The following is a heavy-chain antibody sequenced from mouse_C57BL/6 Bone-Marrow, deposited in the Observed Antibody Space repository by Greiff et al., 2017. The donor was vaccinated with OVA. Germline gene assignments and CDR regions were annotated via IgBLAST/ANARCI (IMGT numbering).Heavy chain of an antibody. D-gene: IGHD1-1*01. J-gene: IGHJ2*01. V-gene: IGHV1-61*01. Sequence: QVQLQQSGAELVRPGSSVKLSCKASGYTFTSYWMDWVKQRPGQGLEWIGNIYPSDSETRYNQKFKDKATLTVDKSSSTAYMQLRSLTSEDSAVYYCARASTVVVGYYFDYWGQGTTLTVSS. CDR3: ARASTVVVGYYFDY. CDR1: GYTFTSYW. CDR2: IYPSDSET.